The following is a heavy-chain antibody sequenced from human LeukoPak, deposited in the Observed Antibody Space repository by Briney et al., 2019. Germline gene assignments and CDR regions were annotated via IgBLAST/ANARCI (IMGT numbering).Heavy chain of an antibody. Sequence: ASVKVSCKASGYTFISYGISWVRQAPGQGLEWMGGIIPIFGTANYAQKFQGRVTITADKSTSTAYMELSSLRSEDTAVYYCARAQHPDYYYGMDVWGKGTTVTVSS. CDR2: IIPIFGTA. CDR3: ARAQHPDYYYGMDV. D-gene: IGHD2-2*01. CDR1: GYTFISYG. J-gene: IGHJ6*04. V-gene: IGHV1-69*06.